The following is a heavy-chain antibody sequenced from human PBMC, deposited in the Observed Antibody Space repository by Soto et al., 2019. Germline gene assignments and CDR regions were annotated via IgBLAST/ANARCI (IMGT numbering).Heavy chain of an antibody. CDR1: GFTFSSYA. CDR3: ARSRGIAAAASPVLWFDP. CDR2: ISGSGGST. D-gene: IGHD6-13*01. Sequence: GGSLRLSCAASGFTFSSYAMSWVRQAPGKGLEWVSAISGSGGSTYYADSVKGRFTISRDNSKNTLYLQMNSLRAEDTAVYYCARSRGIAAAASPVLWFDPWGQGTLVTVS. J-gene: IGHJ5*02. V-gene: IGHV3-23*01.